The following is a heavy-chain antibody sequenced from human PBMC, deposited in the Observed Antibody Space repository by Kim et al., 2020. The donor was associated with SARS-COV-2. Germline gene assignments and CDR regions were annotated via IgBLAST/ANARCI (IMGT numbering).Heavy chain of an antibody. CDR1: GGTFSSYA. D-gene: IGHD2-15*01. CDR3: ARRGLGYCSGGSCYSGYYFDY. Sequence: SVKVSCKASGGTFSSYAISWVRQAPGQGLEWMGGIIPIFGTANYAQKFQGRVTITADESTSTAYMELSSLRSEDTAVYYCARRGLGYCSGGSCYSGYYFDYWGQGTLVTVSP. J-gene: IGHJ4*02. V-gene: IGHV1-69*13. CDR2: IIPIFGTA.